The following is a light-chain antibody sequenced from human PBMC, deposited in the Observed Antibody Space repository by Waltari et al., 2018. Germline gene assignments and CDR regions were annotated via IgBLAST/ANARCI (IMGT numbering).Light chain of an antibody. CDR2: TND. J-gene: IGLJ2*01. CDR3: AAWDDSLSGRV. CDR1: SSNIGRNG. V-gene: IGLV1-44*01. Sequence: QSVVTQPPSVSGTPGQGVTGSCSGSSSNIGRNGVSWYQQVPGTAPKLLIHTNDQRPSGVPDRFSGSKSGTSASLAISGLQSEDEAHYYCAAWDDSLSGRVFGGGTKVTVL.